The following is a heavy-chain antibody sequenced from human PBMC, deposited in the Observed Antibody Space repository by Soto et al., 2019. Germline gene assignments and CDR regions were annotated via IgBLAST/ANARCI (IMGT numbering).Heavy chain of an antibody. J-gene: IGHJ6*02. Sequence: GSLRLSCAASGFTFRSYAMSWVRQAPGKGLEWVSAISGSGGSTYYADSVKGRFTISRDNSKKTLYLQMNSMRAEDTAVYYCAKGDYDFWSVYYYYYGMDVWGQGTTVTVSS. D-gene: IGHD3-3*01. CDR1: GFTFRSYA. V-gene: IGHV3-23*01. CDR3: AKGDYDFWSVYYYYYGMDV. CDR2: ISGSGGST.